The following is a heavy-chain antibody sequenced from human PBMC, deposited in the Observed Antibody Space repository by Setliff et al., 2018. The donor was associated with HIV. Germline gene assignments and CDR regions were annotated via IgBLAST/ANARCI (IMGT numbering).Heavy chain of an antibody. CDR3: VRDSQGYYETGDFYYGRIDS. J-gene: IGHJ4*02. CDR1: GFSFRTYW. V-gene: IGHV3-21*01. CDR2: ISSSSSYT. Sequence: GGSLRLSCAASGFSFRTYWMSWVRQAPGKGLEWVSYISSSSSYTHYADSVKGRFTISKDNAKNSLFLQMNSLRVEDTAVYYCVRDSQGYYETGDFYYGRIDSWGQGTLVTVSS. D-gene: IGHD3-22*01.